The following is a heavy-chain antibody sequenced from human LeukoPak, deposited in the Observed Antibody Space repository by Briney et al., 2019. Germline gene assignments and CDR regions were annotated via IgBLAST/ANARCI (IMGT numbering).Heavy chain of an antibody. CDR3: ARESRLWFGELFFDY. D-gene: IGHD3-10*01. J-gene: IGHJ4*02. Sequence: GALVKVSCKASGGTFSSYAISWVRQAPGQGLEWMGGIIPIFGTANYAQKFQGRVTITRDTSASTAYMELSSLRSEDTAVYYCARESRLWFGELFFDYWGQGTLVTVSS. CDR1: GGTFSSYA. CDR2: IIPIFGTA. V-gene: IGHV1-69*05.